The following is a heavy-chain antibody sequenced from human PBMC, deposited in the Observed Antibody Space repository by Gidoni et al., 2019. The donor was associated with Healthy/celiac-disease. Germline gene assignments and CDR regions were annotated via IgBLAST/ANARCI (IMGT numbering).Heavy chain of an antibody. Sequence: QVQLQQWGAGLLKPSETLSLTCAVYGGSFSGYYWSWIRQPPGKGLEWIGEINHSGSTNYNPSLKSRVTISVDTSKNQFSLKLSSVTAADTAVYYCARGFGLFVYYFDYWGQGTLVTVSS. CDR3: ARGFGLFVYYFDY. CDR2: INHSGST. CDR1: GGSFSGYY. D-gene: IGHD3-16*01. V-gene: IGHV4-34*01. J-gene: IGHJ4*02.